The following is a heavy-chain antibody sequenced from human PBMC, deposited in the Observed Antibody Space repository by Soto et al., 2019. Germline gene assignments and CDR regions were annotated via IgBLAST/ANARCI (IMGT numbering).Heavy chain of an antibody. CDR2: IDPSDSYT. CDR1: GYSLTSYW. J-gene: IGHJ6*02. CDR3: ASRESIAAPNMYYYYGMDV. Sequence: GGSLKTPCKGSGYSLTSYWISWERQMPGKGLEWRGRIDPSDSYTNYSPSFQGHVTISADKSISTAYLQWSSLKASDTAMYYCASRESIAAPNMYYYYGMDVWGQGTTVTVSS. D-gene: IGHD6-6*01. V-gene: IGHV5-10-1*01.